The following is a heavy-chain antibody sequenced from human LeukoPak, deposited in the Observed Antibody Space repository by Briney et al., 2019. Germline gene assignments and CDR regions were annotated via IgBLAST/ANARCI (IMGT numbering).Heavy chain of an antibody. J-gene: IGHJ4*02. CDR3: ARGVAAVAGY. D-gene: IGHD6-19*01. V-gene: IGHV4-59*01. CDR2: IYYSGST. CDR1: GGSISSYY. Sequence: SETLSLTCTVSGGSISSYYWSWIRQPPGKGLEWIGYIYYSGSTNYNPSLKSRVTISVDTSKNQFSLKLSSVTAADTAVYYCARGVAAVAGYWGQGTLVTVSS.